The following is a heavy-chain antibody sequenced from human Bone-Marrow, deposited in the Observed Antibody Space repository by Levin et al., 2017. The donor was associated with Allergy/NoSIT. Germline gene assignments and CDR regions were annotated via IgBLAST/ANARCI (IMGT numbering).Heavy chain of an antibody. V-gene: IGHV1-8*01. CDR3: ARVLNQWGDGYSFYYMDV. D-gene: IGHD1-26*01. CDR1: GYTFTNYD. CDR2: MNPNNGNT. J-gene: IGHJ6*03. Sequence: ASVKVSCKASGYTFTNYDINWVRQVTGQGLEWMGWMNPNNGNTGYGQKFRGRVTLTRNNSIATAYMELSSLRSEDTAVYYCARVLNQWGDGYSFYYMDVWGQGATVTVSS.